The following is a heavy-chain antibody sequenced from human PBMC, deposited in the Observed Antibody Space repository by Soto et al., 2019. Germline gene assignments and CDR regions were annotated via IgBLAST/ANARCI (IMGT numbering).Heavy chain of an antibody. Sequence: GGSLRLSCAASGFTFSSYGMHWVRQAPGKGLEWVAVISYDGSNKYYADSVKGRFTISRDNSKNTLYLQMNSLRAEDTAVYYCAKDEYLRYWGQGTLVTVSS. V-gene: IGHV3-30*18. CDR1: GFTFSSYG. CDR2: ISYDGSNK. D-gene: IGHD2-2*02. CDR3: AKDEYLRY. J-gene: IGHJ4*02.